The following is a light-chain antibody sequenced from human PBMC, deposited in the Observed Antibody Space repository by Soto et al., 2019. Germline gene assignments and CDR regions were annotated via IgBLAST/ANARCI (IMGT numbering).Light chain of an antibody. J-gene: IGLJ1*01. CDR2: SND. CDR3: AAWDDSLSGGV. V-gene: IGLV1-47*02. Sequence: VLTQPPSGSGTPGQTVTISCSGSSFNIGFNYVYWYQQLPGMAPKLLIHSNDERPSGVPDRFSGSKSGTSASLAISGLRSEDEAEYYCAAWDDSLSGGVFGTGTKVTV. CDR1: SFNIGFNY.